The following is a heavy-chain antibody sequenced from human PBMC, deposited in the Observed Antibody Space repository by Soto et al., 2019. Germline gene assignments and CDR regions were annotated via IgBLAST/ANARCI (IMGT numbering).Heavy chain of an antibody. V-gene: IGHV1-2*02. Sequence: ASVKVSCKASGYTFTGYYMHWVRQAPGQGLEWMGWINPNSGGTNYAQKFQGRVTMTRETSISTAYMELSRLRSDDTAVYYCARDFASPVGWFYYYYGMDVWGQGTTVTVSS. CDR3: ARDFASPVGWFYYYYGMDV. CDR2: INPNSGGT. J-gene: IGHJ6*02. D-gene: IGHD6-19*01. CDR1: GYTFTGYY.